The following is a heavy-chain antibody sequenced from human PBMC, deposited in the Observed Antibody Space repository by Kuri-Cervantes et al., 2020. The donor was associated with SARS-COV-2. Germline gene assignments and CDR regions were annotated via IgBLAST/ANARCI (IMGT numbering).Heavy chain of an antibody. D-gene: IGHD6-19*01. Sequence: GGSLRLSCAASGFTFSSYEMNWVRQAPGKGLEWVAVIWYDGSNKYYADSVKGRFTISRDNSKNTLYLQMNSLRAEDTAVYYCARDPVIERWLADWYFDVWGRGTLVTVSS. CDR2: IWYDGSNK. CDR1: GFTFSSYE. CDR3: ARDPVIERWLADWYFDV. V-gene: IGHV3-33*08. J-gene: IGHJ2*01.